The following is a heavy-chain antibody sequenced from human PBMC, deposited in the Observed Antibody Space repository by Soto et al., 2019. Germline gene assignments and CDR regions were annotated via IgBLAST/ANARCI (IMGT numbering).Heavy chain of an antibody. V-gene: IGHV3-11*01. Sequence: PGGSLRLSCAASGFTFSDYYMSWIRQAPGKGLEWVSYISSRGSTIYYAGSVKGRFTISRDNAKNSLYLQMNSLRAEDTAGYYCARHAVAHVASFHHWGQGTQVTVSS. J-gene: IGHJ1*01. CDR2: ISSRGSTI. D-gene: IGHD2-21*01. CDR1: GFTFSDYY. CDR3: ARHAVAHVASFHH.